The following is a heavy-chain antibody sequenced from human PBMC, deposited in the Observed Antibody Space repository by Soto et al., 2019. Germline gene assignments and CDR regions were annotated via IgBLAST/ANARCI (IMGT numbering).Heavy chain of an antibody. CDR2: FDRENGET. D-gene: IGHD3-10*01. J-gene: IGHJ4*02. V-gene: IGHV1-24*01. CDR1: GCTLTELS. Sequence: SVKVSCKVSGCTLTELSIHWGRQAPGEGFEWMGGFDRENGETIYAQRFQGRVTITEESSADTPYMELSSLRSEDTAVYYCAREVRRSNQFDHWGQGTMVTV. CDR3: AREVRRSNQFDH.